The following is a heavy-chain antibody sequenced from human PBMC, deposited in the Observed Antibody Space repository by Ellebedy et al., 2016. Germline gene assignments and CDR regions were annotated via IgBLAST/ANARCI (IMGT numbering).Heavy chain of an antibody. V-gene: IGHV1-18*01. D-gene: IGHD3-10*01. CDR2: ISAYNGNT. CDR3: ARVIMVRGVIRANFDY. CDR1: GYTFTSYG. Sequence: ASVKVSCXASGYTFTSYGISWVRQAPGQGLEWMGWISAYNGNTNYAQKLQGRVTMTTDTSTSTAYMELRSLRSDDTAVYYCARVIMVRGVIRANFDYWGQGTLVTVSS. J-gene: IGHJ4*02.